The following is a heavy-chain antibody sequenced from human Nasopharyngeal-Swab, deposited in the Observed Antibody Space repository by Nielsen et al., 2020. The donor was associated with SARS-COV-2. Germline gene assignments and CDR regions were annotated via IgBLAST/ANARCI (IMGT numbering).Heavy chain of an antibody. CDR3: AKDSGAGFCDGGSCFPTNH. V-gene: IGHV3-23*01. CDR2: MSGTGDNT. D-gene: IGHD2-15*01. J-gene: IGHJ5*02. CDR1: GFTFTSYA. Sequence: GESLKISCAASGFTFTSYAMNWVRQAPGKGLEWVSGMSGTGDNTYYADSVKDRFTISRDSSKNTLYLQMNSLRAEDTAVYYCAKDSGAGFCDGGSCFPTNHWGQGTLVTVSS.